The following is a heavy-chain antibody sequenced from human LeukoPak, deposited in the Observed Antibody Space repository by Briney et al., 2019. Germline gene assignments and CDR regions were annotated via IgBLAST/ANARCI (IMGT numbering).Heavy chain of an antibody. Sequence: SETLSLTCTVSSGSISNYYWSWIRHPAGKGLEWIGRISTSGSTNYNPSLKSRVTISVDKSRNQFSLKLSSVTAADTAVYYCARVALSGLYYFDNWGQGTLVTVSS. J-gene: IGHJ4*02. CDR1: SGSISNYY. D-gene: IGHD5/OR15-5a*01. V-gene: IGHV4-4*07. CDR2: ISTSGST. CDR3: ARVALSGLYYFDN.